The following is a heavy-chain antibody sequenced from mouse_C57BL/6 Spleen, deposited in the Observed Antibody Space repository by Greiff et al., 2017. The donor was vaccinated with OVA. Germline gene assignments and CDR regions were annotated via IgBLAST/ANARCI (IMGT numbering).Heavy chain of an antibody. CDR2: FYPGSGSI. Sequence: QVQLQQSGAELVKPGASVKLSCKASGYTFTEYTIHWVKQRSGQGLEWIGWFYPGSGSIKYNEKFKDKATLTADKSSSTVYMELSRLTSEDSAVYFCARNGFLVTTVVAPTEYFDVWGTGTTVTVSS. D-gene: IGHD1-1*01. J-gene: IGHJ1*03. CDR3: ARNGFLVTTVVAPTEYFDV. CDR1: GYTFTEYT. V-gene: IGHV1-62-2*01.